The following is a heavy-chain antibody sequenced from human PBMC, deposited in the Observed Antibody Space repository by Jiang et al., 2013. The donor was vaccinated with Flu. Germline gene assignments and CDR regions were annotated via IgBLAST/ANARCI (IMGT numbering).Heavy chain of an antibody. CDR3: ARDQGIAAAGTAPYYYGMDV. CDR2: IYHSGST. CDR1: GGSISSSNW. Sequence: GSGLVKPSETLSLTCTVSGGSISSSNWWSWVRQPPGKGLEWIGEIYHSGSTNYNPSLKSRVTISVDKSKNQFSLKLSSVTAADTAVYYCARDQGIAAAGTAPYYYGMDVVGQRGPR. J-gene: IGHJ6*04. V-gene: IGHV4-4*02. D-gene: IGHD6-13*01.